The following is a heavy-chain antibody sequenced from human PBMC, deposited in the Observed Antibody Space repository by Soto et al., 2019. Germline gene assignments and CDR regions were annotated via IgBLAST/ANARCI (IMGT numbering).Heavy chain of an antibody. Sequence: QVQLQESGPGLVKPSGTLSLTCAVSGGSISTSNLWTWVRQPPGKGLEWIGEIYHSGSTNYNPSLKSRVTISVDQSKNQFSLKLNSVTAADTAVYYCARSPRSIAAGGIDYWGQGFLVTVSS. CDR3: ARSPRSIAAGGIDY. D-gene: IGHD6-13*01. J-gene: IGHJ4*02. V-gene: IGHV4-4*02. CDR2: IYHSGST. CDR1: GGSISTSNL.